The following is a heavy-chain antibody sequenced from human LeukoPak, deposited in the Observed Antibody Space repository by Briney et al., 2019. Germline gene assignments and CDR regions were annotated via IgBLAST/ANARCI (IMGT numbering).Heavy chain of an antibody. CDR2: IKQDGSEK. Sequence: GGSLRLSCAASGFTVSSNYMSWVRQAPGKGLEWVANIKQDGSEKYYVDSVKGRFTISRDNAKNSLNLQMNSLRAEDTAVYYCARDRNYYDSSGYWGVFDYWGQGTLVTVSS. CDR3: ARDRNYYDSSGYWGVFDY. CDR1: GFTVSSNY. D-gene: IGHD3-22*01. J-gene: IGHJ4*02. V-gene: IGHV3-7*01.